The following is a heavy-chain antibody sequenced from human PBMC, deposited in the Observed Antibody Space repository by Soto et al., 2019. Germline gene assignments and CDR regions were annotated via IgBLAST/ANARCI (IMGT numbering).Heavy chain of an antibody. J-gene: IGHJ4*02. Sequence: ASVKVSCKASGGTFSSYAISWVRQAPGQGLEGMGGIIPIFGTANYAQKFQGRVAITADRSASTSYMDLSSLRSEDTAVYDCARGARTIVYYSAGSCYYLEYWDQGTMVTVAS. CDR2: IIPIFGTA. CDR3: ARGARTIVYYSAGSCYYLEY. V-gene: IGHV1-69*06. D-gene: IGHD2-15*01. CDR1: GGTFSSYA.